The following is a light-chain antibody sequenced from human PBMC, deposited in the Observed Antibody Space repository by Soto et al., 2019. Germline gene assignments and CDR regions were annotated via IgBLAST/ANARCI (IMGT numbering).Light chain of an antibody. CDR1: QSVSSSY. CDR2: AAS. Sequence: EIVLTQSPGTLSLSPGERATLSCRTSQSVSSSYLAWYQQKPGQAPRLLIYAASSRATGIPDRFSGSKSGTDFTLTIGRLEPEDSAVYYCQRYSSSRLTFGGGTKVDIK. V-gene: IGKV3-20*01. CDR3: QRYSSSRLT. J-gene: IGKJ4*01.